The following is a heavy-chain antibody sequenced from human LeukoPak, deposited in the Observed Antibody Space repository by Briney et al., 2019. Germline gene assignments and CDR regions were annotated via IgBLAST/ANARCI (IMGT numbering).Heavy chain of an antibody. V-gene: IGHV4-59*11. J-gene: IGHJ4*02. CDR1: GGSISSHY. D-gene: IGHD5-18*01. CDR3: ARTPGGYSYGSPGGYYFDY. CDR2: IYYSGST. Sequence: PSETLSLTCTVSGGSISSHYWSWLRQPPGKGLEWIGYIYYSGSTNYNPSLKSRVTISVDTSKNQFSLKLSSVTAADTAVYYCARTPGGYSYGSPGGYYFDYWGQGTLVTVSS.